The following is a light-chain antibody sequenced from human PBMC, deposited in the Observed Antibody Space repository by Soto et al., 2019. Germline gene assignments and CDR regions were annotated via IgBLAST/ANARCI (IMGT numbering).Light chain of an antibody. CDR3: QQYNSYPRP. J-gene: IGKJ2*01. Sequence: DIQMTQSPSTLSASVGDRVTITCRASQSISSWLAWYQQKPGKAPKLLIYAASSLDSGVPSRFSGSGSGTEFTLTISRLQPDDFATYYCQQYNSYPRPFGQGTKLEIK. CDR2: AAS. CDR1: QSISSW. V-gene: IGKV1-5*01.